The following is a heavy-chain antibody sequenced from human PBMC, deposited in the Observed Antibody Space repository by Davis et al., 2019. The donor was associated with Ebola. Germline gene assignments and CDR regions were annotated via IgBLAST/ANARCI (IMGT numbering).Heavy chain of an antibody. V-gene: IGHV3-21*01. Sequence: GESPKISCAASGFTFSSYSMNWVRQAPGKGLEWVSSISSSSSYIYYADSMEGRFTISRDNAKNSVFLDMNNLRVGDTAVYYCARLGLYGGSLGGLDVWGQGTTVTVSS. CDR1: GFTFSSYS. D-gene: IGHD1-26*01. J-gene: IGHJ6*02. CDR2: ISSSSSYI. CDR3: ARLGLYGGSLGGLDV.